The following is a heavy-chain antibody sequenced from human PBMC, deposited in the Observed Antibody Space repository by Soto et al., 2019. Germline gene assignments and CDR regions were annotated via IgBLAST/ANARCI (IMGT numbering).Heavy chain of an antibody. CDR2: ISGSGST. Sequence: SETLSLTCTVSGGSVSSGYNYWSWIRQSPGKGLEWIGYISGSGSTGYNPSLKNRLTMSVDRSKNQFTLRLTSVTAADAAVYFCATESGSTYGYFDYWGQGTQVTVSS. CDR1: GGSVSSGYNY. CDR3: ATESGSTYGYFDY. J-gene: IGHJ4*02. D-gene: IGHD5-18*01. V-gene: IGHV4-30-4*01.